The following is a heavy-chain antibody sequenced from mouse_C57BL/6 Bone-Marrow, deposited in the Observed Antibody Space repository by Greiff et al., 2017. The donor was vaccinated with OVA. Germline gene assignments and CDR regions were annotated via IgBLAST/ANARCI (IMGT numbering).Heavy chain of an antibody. CDR2: INPYNGGT. J-gene: IGHJ2*01. CDR3: ARGGQPDY. CDR1: GYTFTDYY. Sequence: EVKLVESGPELVKPGASVKMSCKASGYTFTDYYMNWVKQSHGKSLEWIGVINPYNGGTSYNQKFKGKATLTVDKSSSTAYMELNSLTSEDSAVYYCARGGQPDYWGQGTTLTVSS. D-gene: IGHD3-3*01. V-gene: IGHV1-19*01.